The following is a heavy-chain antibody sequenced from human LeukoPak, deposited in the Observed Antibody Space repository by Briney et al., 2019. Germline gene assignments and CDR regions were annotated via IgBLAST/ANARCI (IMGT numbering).Heavy chain of an antibody. D-gene: IGHD6-19*01. V-gene: IGHV4-59*08. J-gene: IGHJ5*02. Sequence: SETLSLTCTVSSGSISSYYWSWIRQPPGKGLEWIGYIYYSGSTNYNPSLKSRVTISVDTSKNQFSLKLSSVTAADTAVYYCARVRVAVAGNWFDPWGQGTLVTVSS. CDR3: ARVRVAVAGNWFDP. CDR2: IYYSGST. CDR1: SGSISSYY.